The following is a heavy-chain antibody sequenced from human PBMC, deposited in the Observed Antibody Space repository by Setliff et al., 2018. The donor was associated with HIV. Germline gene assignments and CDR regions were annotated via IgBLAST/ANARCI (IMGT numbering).Heavy chain of an antibody. CDR3: ARVSYTGSSYMDY. D-gene: IGHD6-6*01. J-gene: IGHJ4*02. CDR2: VYYGGST. V-gene: IGHV4-39*07. Sequence: SETLSLTCAVSGDSISSSIYYWGWIRQPPGKGLEWIGSVYYGGSTYYNPSLKSRVTISVDTSKNQFSLNRSSLTAADTAVDYCARVSYTGSSYMDYWGQGTLVTVSS. CDR1: GDSISSSIYY.